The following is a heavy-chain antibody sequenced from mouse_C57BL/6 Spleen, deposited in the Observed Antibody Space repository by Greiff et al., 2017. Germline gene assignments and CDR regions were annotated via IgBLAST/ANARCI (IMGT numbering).Heavy chain of an antibody. Sequence: VQLQQSGPGLVQPSPSLSITCTASGFSLTSYGVHWVRQSPGKGLEWLGVIWSGGSTDNNAAFISRLSISKDNSKSQVFFKMNSLQADDTAIYYCARRYGSSYYCAMDYWGQGTSVTVSS. V-gene: IGHV2-2*01. CDR3: ARRYGSSYYCAMDY. CDR2: IWSGGST. CDR1: GFSLTSYG. J-gene: IGHJ4*01. D-gene: IGHD1-1*01.